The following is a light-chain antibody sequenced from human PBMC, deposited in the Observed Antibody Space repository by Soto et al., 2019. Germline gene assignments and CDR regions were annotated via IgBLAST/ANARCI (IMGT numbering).Light chain of an antibody. V-gene: IGLV2-14*01. CDR2: DVS. CDR3: SSYTSSSTRLYV. Sequence: QSALTQPASVSGSPGQSITISCTGTSSDVGGYNYVSWYQQHPGKAPKLMIYDVSKRPSGVSNRFSGSKSGNTASLTISGLQAEDEADYYCSSYTSSSTRLYVFGTGTKLTVL. CDR1: SSDVGGYNY. J-gene: IGLJ1*01.